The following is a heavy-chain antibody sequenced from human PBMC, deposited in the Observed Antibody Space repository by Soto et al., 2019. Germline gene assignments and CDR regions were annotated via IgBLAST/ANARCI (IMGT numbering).Heavy chain of an antibody. V-gene: IGHV3-30*18. J-gene: IGHJ3*02. CDR2: ISYDGSNK. D-gene: IGHD6-13*01. CDR3: AKDLWAGSRWYATYDACDI. CDR1: GFTFSSYG. Sequence: QVQLVESGGGVVQPGRSLRLSCAASGFTFSSYGMHWVRQAPGKGLEWVAVISYDGSNKYYADSVKGRFTISRDNSKNTLYLAMNSLRAEDTAVYYCAKDLWAGSRWYATYDACDIWGQGAMVTVSS.